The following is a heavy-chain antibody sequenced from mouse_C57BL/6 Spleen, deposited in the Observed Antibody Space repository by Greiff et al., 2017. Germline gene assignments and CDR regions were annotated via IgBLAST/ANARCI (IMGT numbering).Heavy chain of an antibody. J-gene: IGHJ3*01. CDR1: GFTFSDYY. D-gene: IGHD2-3*01. CDR3: ARSDGYYGFAY. V-gene: IGHV5-16*01. CDR2: ISYDGSST. Sequence: EVQRVESEGGLVQPGSSMKLSCTASGFTFSDYYMAWVRQAPEKGLEWVANISYDGSSTYYLDSLKSRFIISRDNAKNILYLQMSSLKSEDTAAYCCARSDGYYGFAYWGQGTLVTVSA.